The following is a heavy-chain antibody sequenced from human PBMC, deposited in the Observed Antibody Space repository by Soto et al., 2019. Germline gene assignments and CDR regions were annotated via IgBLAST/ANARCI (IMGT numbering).Heavy chain of an antibody. Sequence: GGSLRLSCAASGFTFSSYGMNWVRQAPGKGLEWVSYISSSGSTIYYADSVKGRFTISRDNAKNSLYLQMNSLRAEDTAVYYCARDRQDALLFVAFDIWGQGTMATVSS. V-gene: IGHV3-48*03. CDR3: ARDRQDALLFVAFDI. J-gene: IGHJ3*02. D-gene: IGHD2-2*01. CDR1: GFTFSSYG. CDR2: ISSSGSTI.